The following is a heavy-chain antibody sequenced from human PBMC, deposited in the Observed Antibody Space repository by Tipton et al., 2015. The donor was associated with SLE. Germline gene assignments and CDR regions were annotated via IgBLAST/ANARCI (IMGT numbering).Heavy chain of an antibody. V-gene: IGHV4-59*01. CDR1: GGSIFSYY. CDR2: IYFSGST. D-gene: IGHD6-13*01. J-gene: IGHJ6*03. CDR3: ARDGGAAAESYNYYMDV. Sequence: TLPLTCTVSGGSIFSYYWSWIRQPPGKGLEWIGYIYFSGSTNYNPSLRSRVTMSIDTSNNQFSLKLSSVTAADTAVYFCARDGGAAAESYNYYMDVWGRGTTVTVSS.